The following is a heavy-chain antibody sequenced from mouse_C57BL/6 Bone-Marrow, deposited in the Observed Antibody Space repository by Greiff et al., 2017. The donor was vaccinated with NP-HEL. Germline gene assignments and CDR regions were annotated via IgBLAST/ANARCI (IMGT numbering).Heavy chain of an antibody. V-gene: IGHV1-19*01. CDR1: GYTFTDYY. CDR2: INPYNGGT. CDR3: ARYGGYDGWFAY. J-gene: IGHJ3*01. Sequence: EVQLQQSGPVLVKPGASVKMSCKASGYTFTDYYMNWVKQSHGKSLEWIGVINPYNGGTSYNQKFKGKATLTVDKSSSTAYMGLNSLTSEDSAVYCCARYGGYDGWFAYWGQGTLVTVSA. D-gene: IGHD2-2*01.